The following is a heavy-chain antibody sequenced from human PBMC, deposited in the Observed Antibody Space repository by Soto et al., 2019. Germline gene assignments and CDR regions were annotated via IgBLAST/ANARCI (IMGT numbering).Heavy chain of an antibody. J-gene: IGHJ5*02. Sequence: QVQLQESGPGLVKPSQTLSLTCTVSGGSISSGGYYWSWIRQHPGKGLEWIGYIYYSGSTYYNPSRKSRVTISVDTSKNQFSLKLSSVTAADTAVYYCARAVNTILVPNWFDPWGQGTLVTVSS. CDR1: GGSISSGGYY. V-gene: IGHV4-31*03. CDR2: IYYSGST. D-gene: IGHD3-3*01. CDR3: ARAVNTILVPNWFDP.